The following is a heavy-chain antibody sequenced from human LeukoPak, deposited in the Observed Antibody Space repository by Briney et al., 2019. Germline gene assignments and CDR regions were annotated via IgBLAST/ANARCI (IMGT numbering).Heavy chain of an antibody. D-gene: IGHD2-15*01. CDR3: ATDGPTEEVVSATFDY. CDR1: GLTFRTYG. V-gene: IGHV3-33*03. CDR2: IFYDGITK. Sequence: GGSLRLSFSASGLTFRTYGMHWVRQAPGKGLEWVAAIFYDGITKKYADSVKGRFTIYRDNSKNTLYLQMNSLSAEDTAVYYCATDGPTEEVVSATFDYWGQGTLVTVSS. J-gene: IGHJ4*02.